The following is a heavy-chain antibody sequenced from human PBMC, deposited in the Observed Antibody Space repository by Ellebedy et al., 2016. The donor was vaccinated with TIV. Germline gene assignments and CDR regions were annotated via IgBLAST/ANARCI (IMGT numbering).Heavy chain of an antibody. CDR2: IRQEGDEI. Sequence: GESLKISCAASGFNFRSYWMTWVRQAPGKGLEWVAKIRQEGDEIYYVESVKGRFTISRDSAKNSLFLQMNSLRVEDTAVYYCARRASYGDYAVQVNPWFDPWGQGTLVTASS. D-gene: IGHD4-17*01. CDR3: ARRASYGDYAVQVNPWFDP. J-gene: IGHJ5*02. CDR1: GFNFRSYW. V-gene: IGHV3-7*01.